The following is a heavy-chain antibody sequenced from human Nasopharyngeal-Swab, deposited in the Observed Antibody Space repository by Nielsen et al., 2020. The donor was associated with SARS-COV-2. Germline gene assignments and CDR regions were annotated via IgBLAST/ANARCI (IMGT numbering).Heavy chain of an antibody. CDR1: GYTFDDYA. CDR3: ARGGGSGSYWDY. D-gene: IGHD3-10*01. Sequence: GESLKISCAASGYTFDDYAMNWVRQAPGKGLEWVSSISSSSSYIYYADSVKGRFTISRDNAKNSLYLQMNSLRAEDTAVYYCARGGGSGSYWDYWGQGTLVTVSS. J-gene: IGHJ4*02. CDR2: ISSSSSYI. V-gene: IGHV3-21*01.